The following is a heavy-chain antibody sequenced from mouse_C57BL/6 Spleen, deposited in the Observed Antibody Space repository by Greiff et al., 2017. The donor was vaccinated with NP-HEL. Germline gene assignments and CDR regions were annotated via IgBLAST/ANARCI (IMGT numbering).Heavy chain of an antibody. CDR2: IYPNSGST. CDR1: GYTFTCYW. J-gene: IGHJ2*01. CDR3: ARDLDYYGSSSFDD. D-gene: IGHD1-1*01. V-gene: IGHV1-64*01. Sequence: QVQLQQSGAELVKPGASVKLSCKASGYTFTCYWMHWVKPRPGQGLEWIGMIYPNSGSTNYNEKFKSKATLTVDKSSSTAYMQLSSLSSEDSAVYYGARDLDYYGSSSFDDWGQGTTLTVSS.